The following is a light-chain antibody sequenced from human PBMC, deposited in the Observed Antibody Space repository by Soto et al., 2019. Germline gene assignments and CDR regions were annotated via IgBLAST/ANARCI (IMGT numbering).Light chain of an antibody. CDR1: QAIRNS. CDR2: AAS. Sequence: DIQMTQSPSSLSASVGDRVTITCRASQAIRNSLAWYQQKPGRVPKLLIYAASTLQSGVPSRFSGSGSGTDFTLTISSLQPDDVATYYCQQYNSYSYTFGQGTKVDIK. CDR3: QQYNSYSYT. J-gene: IGKJ2*01. V-gene: IGKV1-27*01.